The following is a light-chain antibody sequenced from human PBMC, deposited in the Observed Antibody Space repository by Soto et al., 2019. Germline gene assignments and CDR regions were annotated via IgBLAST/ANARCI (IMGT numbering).Light chain of an antibody. CDR1: QSISSY. CDR3: QHRSNWPSIT. J-gene: IGKJ5*01. Sequence: EIVLTQSPGTLSLSPGERATLSCRASQSISSYLAWYQQKPGQPPRRLMYDASNRATGIPARFSGSGSGTDFTLTISSLEPEDVAVYYCQHRSNWPSITFGQGTRLEIK. CDR2: DAS. V-gene: IGKV3-11*01.